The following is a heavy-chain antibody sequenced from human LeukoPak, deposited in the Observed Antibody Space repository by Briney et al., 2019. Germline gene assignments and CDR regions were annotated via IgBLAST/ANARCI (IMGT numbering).Heavy chain of an antibody. J-gene: IGHJ6*02. CDR2: ISSSSYI. Sequence: PGGSLRLSCAASGFTFSSYSMNWVRQAPGEGLEWVSSISSSSYIYYADSVKGRFTISRDNAKNSLYLQMNSLRAEDTAVYYCARAPNCSSTSCYRYYYYYYGMDVWGQGTTVTVSS. CDR1: GFTFSSYS. D-gene: IGHD2-2*01. V-gene: IGHV3-21*01. CDR3: ARAPNCSSTSCYRYYYYYYGMDV.